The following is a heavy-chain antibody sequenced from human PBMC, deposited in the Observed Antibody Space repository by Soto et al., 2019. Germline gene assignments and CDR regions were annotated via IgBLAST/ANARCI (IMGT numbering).Heavy chain of an antibody. Sequence: PGGSLRLSCAASGFTFSSYSMNWVRQAPGKGLEWVSSISSSSSYIYYADSVKGRFTISRDNAKNSLYLQMNSLRAEDTAVYYCASPRRVGATSRSYFDYWGQGTLVTVSS. D-gene: IGHD1-26*01. CDR2: ISSSSSYI. J-gene: IGHJ4*02. V-gene: IGHV3-21*01. CDR1: GFTFSSYS. CDR3: ASPRRVGATSRSYFDY.